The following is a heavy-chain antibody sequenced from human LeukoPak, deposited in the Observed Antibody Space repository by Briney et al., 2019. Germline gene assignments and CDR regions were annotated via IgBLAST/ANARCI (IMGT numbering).Heavy chain of an antibody. CDR1: GFTFSLYW. J-gene: IGHJ3*02. D-gene: IGHD3-10*01. CDR3: ARLAPYYGTGII. V-gene: IGHV3-7*01. CDR2: IKEDGSEE. Sequence: GGSLRLSCAAPGFTFSLYWMSWVRQAPGKGLGWVATIKEDGSEEYYVDSVKGRFTISRDNAKNSLYLHMSSLRAEDTAVYYCARLAPYYGTGIIWGQGTVVTVSS.